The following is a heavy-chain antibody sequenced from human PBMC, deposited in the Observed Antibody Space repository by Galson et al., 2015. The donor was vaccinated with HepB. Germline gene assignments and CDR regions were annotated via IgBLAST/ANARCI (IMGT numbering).Heavy chain of an antibody. CDR2: IHWDDDK. CDR1: GFSVSTNGVG. V-gene: IGHV2-5*02. CDR3: AHRHNMGYFDY. Sequence: PALVKPTQTLTLTFTFSGFSVSTNGVGVGWIRQPPGKALEWLALIHWDDDKRYSPSLKSRLTITKDTSKNQVVLTMTNMDPVDTSIYYCAHRHNMGYFDYWGQGTLVTVSS. J-gene: IGHJ4*02. D-gene: IGHD1-14*01.